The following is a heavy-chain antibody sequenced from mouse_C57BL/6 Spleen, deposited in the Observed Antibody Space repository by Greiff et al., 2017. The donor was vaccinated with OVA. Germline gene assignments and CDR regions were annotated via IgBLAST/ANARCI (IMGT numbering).Heavy chain of an antibody. CDR3: AREGAYYGSGIIDY. CDR1: GFTFSDYY. J-gene: IGHJ2*01. Sequence: EVKLVESEGGLVQPGRSMKLSCTATGFTFSDYYMAWVRQVPEKGLEWVANINYDGSSTYYLDSLKSRFIISRDNAKNILYLQMSSLKSEDTATYYCAREGAYYGSGIIDYWGQGTTHTVSS. D-gene: IGHD1-1*01. V-gene: IGHV5-16*01. CDR2: INYDGSST.